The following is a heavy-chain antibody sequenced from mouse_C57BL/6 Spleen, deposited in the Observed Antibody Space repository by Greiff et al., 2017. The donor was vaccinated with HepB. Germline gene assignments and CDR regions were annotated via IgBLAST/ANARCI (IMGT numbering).Heavy chain of an antibody. D-gene: IGHD2-10*01. CDR3: ARTAYYRNYFHWYFDV. J-gene: IGHJ1*03. CDR2: IYPGSGST. CDR1: GYTFTSYW. Sequence: QVQLQQPGAELVKPGASVKMSCKASGYTFTSYWITWVKQRPGQGLEWIGDIYPGSGSTNYNEKFKSKATLTVDTSSSTAYMQLSSLTSEDSAVYYCARTAYYRNYFHWYFDVWGTGTTVTVSS. V-gene: IGHV1-55*01.